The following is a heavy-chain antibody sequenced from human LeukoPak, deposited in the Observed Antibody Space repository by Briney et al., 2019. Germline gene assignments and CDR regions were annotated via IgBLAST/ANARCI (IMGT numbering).Heavy chain of an antibody. V-gene: IGHV4-61*02. CDR1: GGSISSGSYY. Sequence: PSETLSLTCTVSGGSISSGSYYWSWIRQPAGKGLEWIGRIYTSGSTNYNPSLKSRVIISVDTSKNQFSLELSSVTAADTAVYYCARGRYGSGSYYMDYWGQGTLVTVSS. CDR3: ARGRYGSGSYYMDY. D-gene: IGHD3-10*01. J-gene: IGHJ4*02. CDR2: IYTSGST.